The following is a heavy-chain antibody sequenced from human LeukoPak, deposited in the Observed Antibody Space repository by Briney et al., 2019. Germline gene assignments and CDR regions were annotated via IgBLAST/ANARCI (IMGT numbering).Heavy chain of an antibody. CDR3: AKGYYDYVWGSYYFDY. V-gene: IGHV3-23*01. D-gene: IGHD3-16*01. CDR1: GFTFSSYA. Sequence: QPGGSLSLSCAASGFTFSSYAMSWVRQAPGKGLEWVSAISGSGGSTFYADSVKGRFTIYRDNSRDTLYLQMNSLRAEDTAVYYCAKGYYDYVWGSYYFDYWGQGTLVTVSS. CDR2: ISGSGGST. J-gene: IGHJ4*02.